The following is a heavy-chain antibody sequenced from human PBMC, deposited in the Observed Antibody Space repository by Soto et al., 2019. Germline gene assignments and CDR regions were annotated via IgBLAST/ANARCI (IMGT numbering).Heavy chain of an antibody. CDR2: IKQDGSEK. D-gene: IGHD7-27*01. CDR3: ARGAPTGSGDRDYYYYYYMDV. V-gene: IGHV3-7*03. J-gene: IGHJ6*03. CDR1: GFTFSSYW. Sequence: GGSLRLSCAASGFTFSSYWMSWVRQAPGKGLEWVANIKQDGSEKYYVDSVKGRFTISRDNAKNSLYLQMNSLRAEDTAVYYCARGAPTGSGDRDYYYYYYMDVWGKGTTVTVSS.